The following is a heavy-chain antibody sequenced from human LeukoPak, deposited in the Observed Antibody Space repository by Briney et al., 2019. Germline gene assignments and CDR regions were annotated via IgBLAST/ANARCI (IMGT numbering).Heavy chain of an antibody. CDR1: GFTFSSYA. CDR3: ARPYPPSGYSSSAELDY. D-gene: IGHD6-19*01. J-gene: IGHJ4*02. V-gene: IGHV3-48*04. Sequence: GGSLRLSCAASGFTFSSYAMSWVRQAPGKGLECVSYITNSGTPIYYADSVKGRFTISRDNAKNSLNLQLNSLRAEDTAVYYCARPYPPSGYSSSAELDYWGQGTLVTVSS. CDR2: ITNSGTPI.